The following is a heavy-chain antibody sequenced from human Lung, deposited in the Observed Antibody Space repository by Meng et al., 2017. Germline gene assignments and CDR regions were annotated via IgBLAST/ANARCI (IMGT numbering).Heavy chain of an antibody. J-gene: IGHJ4*02. CDR2: IYHSGST. D-gene: IGHD2-21*01. CDR3: TKNDFYCLGY. Sequence: LQAPGPGLVTPSGTRSSTYAVSGGSSSSNNWWSWVRQPPGKGLEWIGEIYHSGSTNYNPSLKSRITISVDKPKNQFSLTLSSATAADTAVYYCTKNDFYCLGYWGQGTLVTVSS. V-gene: IGHV4-4*02. CDR1: GGSSSSNNW.